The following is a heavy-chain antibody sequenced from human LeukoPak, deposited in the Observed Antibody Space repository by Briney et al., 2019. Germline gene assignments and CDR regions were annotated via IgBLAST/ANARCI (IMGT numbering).Heavy chain of an antibody. J-gene: IGHJ4*02. D-gene: IGHD3-22*01. CDR3: ARGAVVVAKKAYYFDY. CDR1: GFTVSSNY. Sequence: GGSLSLSCAASGFTVSSNYMSWVRQAPGKGLEWVSVIYSGGSTYYADSVKGRFTISRDNSKNTLYLQMNSLRAEDTAVYYCARGAVVVAKKAYYFDYWGQGTLVTVSS. V-gene: IGHV3-53*01. CDR2: IYSGGST.